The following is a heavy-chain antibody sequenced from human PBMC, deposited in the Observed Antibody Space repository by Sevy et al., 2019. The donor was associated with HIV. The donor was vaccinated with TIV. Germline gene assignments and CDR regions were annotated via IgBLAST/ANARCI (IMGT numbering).Heavy chain of an antibody. D-gene: IGHD7-27*01. CDR3: AREGGVATTGDHDAFDI. Sequence: ASVKVSCKASGDTFSTYGLSWVRLAPGQGLEWMGGIIPIFGTPNYAQKFQGRVTITADESASTAYMELSSLRSEDTALYYCAREGGVATTGDHDAFDIWGHGTLVTVSS. J-gene: IGHJ3*02. CDR2: IIPIFGTP. V-gene: IGHV1-69*13. CDR1: GDTFSTYG.